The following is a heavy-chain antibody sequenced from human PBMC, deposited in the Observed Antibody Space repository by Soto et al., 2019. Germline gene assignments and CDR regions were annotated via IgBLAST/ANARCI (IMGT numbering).Heavy chain of an antibody. V-gene: IGHV1-8*01. CDR3: ARGSNIFFSSSSPENFDY. Sequence: ASVKVSCKASGYTFTSYDINWVRQATGQGLEWMGWMNPNSGNTGYAQKFQGRVTMTRNTSISTAYMELGSLRSEDTAVYYCARGSNIFFSSSSPENFDYWGQGTLVTVSS. CDR2: MNPNSGNT. CDR1: GYTFTSYD. J-gene: IGHJ4*02. D-gene: IGHD6-6*01.